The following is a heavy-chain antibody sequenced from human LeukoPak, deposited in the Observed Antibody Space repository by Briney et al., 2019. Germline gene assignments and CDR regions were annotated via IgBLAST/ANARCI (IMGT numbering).Heavy chain of an antibody. Sequence: PSETLSLTCAVYGGSFSGYYWSWIRQPPGKGLEWIGEINHSGSTNYNPSLKSRVTISVDTSKNQFSLKLSSVTAADTAVYYCACSSTNYYDYGMDVWGQGTTVTVSS. CDR2: INHSGST. CDR3: ACSSTNYYDYGMDV. V-gene: IGHV4-34*01. D-gene: IGHD2-2*01. CDR1: GGSFSGYY. J-gene: IGHJ6*02.